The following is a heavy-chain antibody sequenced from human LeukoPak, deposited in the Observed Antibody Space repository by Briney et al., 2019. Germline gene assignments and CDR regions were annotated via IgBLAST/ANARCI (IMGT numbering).Heavy chain of an antibody. D-gene: IGHD6-19*01. CDR1: GFTFSTFW. CDR2: IKQDGSDR. V-gene: IGHV3-7*03. Sequence: GGSLRLSCAASGFTFSTFWMSWVRQPPGTGLEWVANIKQDGSDRNYVTSVRGRFTISRDNAESSLYLQMNSLRAEDTALYYCVRNLAVAGTCFDSWGQGTLVTVSS. J-gene: IGHJ4*02. CDR3: VRNLAVAGTCFDS.